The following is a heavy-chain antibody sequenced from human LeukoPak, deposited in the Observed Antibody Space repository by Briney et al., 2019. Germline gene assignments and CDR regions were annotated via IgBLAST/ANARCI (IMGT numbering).Heavy chain of an antibody. CDR2: ISYDGSNK. D-gene: IGHD5-18*01. CDR1: GFTFSTYG. J-gene: IGHJ4*02. CDR3: ARGGYSYGMALDY. Sequence: GGSLRLSCAASGFTFSTYGMHWVRQAPGEGLEWVAVISYDGSNKYYADSVKGRFTISRDNSKNTLYLQMNSLRAEDTAVYYCARGGYSYGMALDYWGQGTLVTVSS. V-gene: IGHV3-30*03.